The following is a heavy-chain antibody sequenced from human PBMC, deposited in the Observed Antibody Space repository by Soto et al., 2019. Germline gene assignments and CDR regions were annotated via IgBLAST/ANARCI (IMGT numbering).Heavy chain of an antibody. Sequence: GGSLRLSCAASGFTFSDYYMSWIRQAPGKGLEWVSYISSSGSTIYYADSVKGRFTISRDNAKNSLYLQMNSLRAEDTAVYYCARVCSSTSCHDAFDIWGQGTMVTVAS. CDR2: ISSSGSTI. V-gene: IGHV3-11*01. J-gene: IGHJ3*02. D-gene: IGHD2-2*01. CDR3: ARVCSSTSCHDAFDI. CDR1: GFTFSDYY.